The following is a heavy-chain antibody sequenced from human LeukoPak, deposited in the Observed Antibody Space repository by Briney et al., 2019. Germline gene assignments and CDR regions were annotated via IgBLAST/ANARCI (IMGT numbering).Heavy chain of an antibody. CDR2: ISGSGGST. CDR3: AKGGNYYYGMDV. V-gene: IGHV3-23*01. CDR1: GFTFSSYA. Sequence: GGSLRLSCAASGFTFSSYAMSWVRQAPGKGLERVSAISGSGGSTCYADSVKGRFTISRDNSKNTLYLQMNSLRAEDTAVYYCAKGGNYYYGMDVWGQGTTVTVSS. J-gene: IGHJ6*02.